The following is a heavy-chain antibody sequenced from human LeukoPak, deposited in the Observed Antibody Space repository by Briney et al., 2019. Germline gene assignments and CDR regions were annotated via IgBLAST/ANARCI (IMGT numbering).Heavy chain of an antibody. CDR2: VIPSLGIA. V-gene: IGHV1-69*04. D-gene: IGHD1-26*01. J-gene: IGHJ4*02. Sequence: GASVKVSCKGAAYTFTSYDISWVRHAPGQGLEWMGRVIPSLGIANYAQKFQGRGTITAAKSTSTAYMELRSMRTEDQTVYYYGRDDLSGSYLDEGVSYFDYWGQGTLVTVSS. CDR3: GRDDLSGSYLDEGVSYFDY. CDR1: AYTFTSYD.